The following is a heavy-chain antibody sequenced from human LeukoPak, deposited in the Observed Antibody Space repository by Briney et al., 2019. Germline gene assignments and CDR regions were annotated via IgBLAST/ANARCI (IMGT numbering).Heavy chain of an antibody. J-gene: IGHJ6*03. V-gene: IGHV4-34*01. Sequence: SETLSLTCAVYGGSFSGYYWSWIRQPPGKGLEWIGEINHSGSTNYNPSLKSRVTISVDTSKNQFSLKLSSVTAADTAVYYCAISIAAQKYYMDVWGKGTTVTVSS. CDR3: AISIAAQKYYMDV. CDR2: INHSGST. CDR1: GGSFSGYY. D-gene: IGHD6-6*01.